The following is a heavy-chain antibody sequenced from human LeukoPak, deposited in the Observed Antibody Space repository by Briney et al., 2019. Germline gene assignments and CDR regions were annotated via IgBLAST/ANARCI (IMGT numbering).Heavy chain of an antibody. D-gene: IGHD3-10*01. Sequence: SETLSLTCSVYAGSFSGYYWSWIRQPPGKGLEWIGEINHSGSTNYNPSLKSRVTISVDTSKNQFSLKLSSVTAADTAVYYCSRRLQTYYYGSGSQGEAFDIWGQGTMVTVSS. V-gene: IGHV4-34*01. CDR2: INHSGST. CDR3: SRRLQTYYYGSGSQGEAFDI. J-gene: IGHJ3*02. CDR1: AGSFSGYY.